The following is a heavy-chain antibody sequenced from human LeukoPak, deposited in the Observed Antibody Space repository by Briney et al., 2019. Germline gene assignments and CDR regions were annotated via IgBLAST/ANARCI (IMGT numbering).Heavy chain of an antibody. D-gene: IGHD4-17*01. CDR2: IYYSGST. J-gene: IGHJ4*02. CDR1: GGSITSNTYY. Sequence: AETLSLSCTVSGGSITSNTYYWGWIRQAPGKGLEWIGSIYYSGSTYYTPSLKSRVTTSADTSKNQLSLQLSSVTAADTAVYYCARQNKAFDYGDYLFDYWGQGTMVTVSS. CDR3: ARQNKAFDYGDYLFDY. V-gene: IGHV4-39*01.